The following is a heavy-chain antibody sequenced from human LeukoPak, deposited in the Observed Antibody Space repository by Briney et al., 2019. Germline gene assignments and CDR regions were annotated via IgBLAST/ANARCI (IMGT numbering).Heavy chain of an antibody. J-gene: IGHJ4*02. D-gene: IGHD6-19*01. V-gene: IGHV3-48*03. CDR3: AKIAVAGTSLGSPNY. Sequence: GGSLRLSCAASGFTFSSYEMNWVRQAPGKGLEWVSYISSSGSTIYYADSVKGRFTIARDNSKNTLYLQMNSLRAEDTAVYYCAKIAVAGTSLGSPNYWGQGTLVTVSS. CDR1: GFTFSSYE. CDR2: ISSSGSTI.